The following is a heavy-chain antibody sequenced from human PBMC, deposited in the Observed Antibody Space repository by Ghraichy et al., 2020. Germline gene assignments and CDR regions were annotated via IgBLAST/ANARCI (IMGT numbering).Heavy chain of an antibody. Sequence: SETLSLTCTVSGGSISSYYWSWIRQPPGKGLEWIGYIYYSGSTNYNPSLKSRVTISVDTSKNQFSLKLSSVTAADTAVYYCARGTELLWFGEPQSHYYYGMDVWGQGTTVTVSS. V-gene: IGHV4-59*01. J-gene: IGHJ6*02. CDR2: IYYSGST. CDR3: ARGTELLWFGEPQSHYYYGMDV. D-gene: IGHD3-10*01. CDR1: GGSISSYY.